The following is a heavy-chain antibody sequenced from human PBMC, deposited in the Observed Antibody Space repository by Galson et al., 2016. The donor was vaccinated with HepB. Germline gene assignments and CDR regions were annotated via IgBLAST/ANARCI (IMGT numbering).Heavy chain of an antibody. CDR1: GFIFSDHY. J-gene: IGHJ5*02. CDR3: ARGHTQINRPFNWFDP. CDR2: INHRGAT. Sequence: LRLSCAASGFIFSDHYMDWVRQSPKKGLEWIGEINHRGATIYNPSLVSRVTISMDASKNHFSLNLASVTAADTAIYYCARGHTQINRPFNWFDPWGQGTLVTVSS. V-gene: IGHV4-34*01. D-gene: IGHD5-24*01.